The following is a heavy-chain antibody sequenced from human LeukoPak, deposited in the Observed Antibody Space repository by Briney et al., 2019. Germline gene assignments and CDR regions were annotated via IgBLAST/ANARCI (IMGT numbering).Heavy chain of an antibody. CDR2: IYYSGST. CDR1: GGSISSYY. J-gene: IGHJ4*02. D-gene: IGHD3-10*01. V-gene: IGHV4-59*01. CDR3: ARTYYHGSGSYSPFDY. Sequence: SETLSLTCTVSGGSISSYYWSWIRQPPGKGLEWIGYIYYSGSTNYNPSLKSRVTISVDTSKNQFSLKLSSVTAADTAEYYCARTYYHGSGSYSPFDYWGQGTLVTVSS.